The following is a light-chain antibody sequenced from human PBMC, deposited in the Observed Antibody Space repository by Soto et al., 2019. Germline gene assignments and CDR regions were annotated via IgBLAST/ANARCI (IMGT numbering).Light chain of an antibody. V-gene: IGKV3D-15*01. J-gene: IGKJ4*01. CDR3: QQRSNWPLT. CDR2: GAS. Sequence: EIVMTQSPATLSVSPGARATLSCRASQSVSSNLAWYQQKPGQAPRLLIYGASTRATGIPARFSGSGSGTEFTLTISSLQSEDFAVYYCQQRSNWPLTFGGETKVDIK. CDR1: QSVSSN.